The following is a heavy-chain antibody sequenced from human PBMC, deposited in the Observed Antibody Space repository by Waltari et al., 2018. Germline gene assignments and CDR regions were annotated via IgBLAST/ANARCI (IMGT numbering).Heavy chain of an antibody. J-gene: IGHJ4*02. D-gene: IGHD3-10*01. V-gene: IGHV4-39*07. CDR3: ARRSAYYYGN. CDR1: GGSISSSSYY. CDR2: IYYSGST. Sequence: QLQLQESGPGLVKPSETLSLTCTVSGGSISSSSYYWGWIRQPPGKGLEWIGSIYYSGSTHYNPSLRSRVTISVDTSKNQFSLKLSSVTAADTAVYYCARRSAYYYGNWGQGTLVTVSS.